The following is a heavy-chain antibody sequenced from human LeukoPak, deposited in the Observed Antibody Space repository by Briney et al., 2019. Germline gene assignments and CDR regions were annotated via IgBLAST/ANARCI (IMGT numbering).Heavy chain of an antibody. CDR2: IYCSGST. CDR1: GGSISSYY. Sequence: SETLSLTCTVSGGSISSYYWSWIRQPPGKGLEWIGYIYCSGSTNYNPSLKSRVTISVDTSKNQFSLKLSSVTAADTAVYYCARDRSYYGMDVWGQGTAVTVSS. J-gene: IGHJ6*02. V-gene: IGHV4-59*01. CDR3: ARDRSYYGMDV.